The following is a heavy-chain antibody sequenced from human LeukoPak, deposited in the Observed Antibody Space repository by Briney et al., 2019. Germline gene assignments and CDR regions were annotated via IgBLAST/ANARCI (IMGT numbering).Heavy chain of an antibody. CDR1: GYKMSLYW. V-gene: IGHV5-51*01. Sequence: GESLKISCETSGYKMSLYWIGWVRQMTGKGLEWMGIIYPGDSDTRYSPSFQGRVTISADKSISTAYLQWSSLKASDTAMYYCARSVDTAIQGIGYWGQGTLVTVSS. J-gene: IGHJ4*02. CDR3: ARSVDTAIQGIGY. CDR2: IYPGDSDT. D-gene: IGHD5-18*01.